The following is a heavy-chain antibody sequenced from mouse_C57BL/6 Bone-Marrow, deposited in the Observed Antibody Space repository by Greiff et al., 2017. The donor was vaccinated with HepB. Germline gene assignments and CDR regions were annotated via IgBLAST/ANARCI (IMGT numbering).Heavy chain of an antibody. J-gene: IGHJ4*01. CDR3: ARFTRNYAMDY. Sequence: EVKLMESGGDLVKPGGSLKLSCAASGFTFSSYGMSWVRQTPDKRLEWVATISSGGSYTYYPDSVKGRFTISRDNAKNTLYLQMSSLKSEDTAMYYCARFTRNYAMDYWGQGTSVTVSS. CDR2: ISSGGSYT. D-gene: IGHD2-12*01. CDR1: GFTFSSYG. V-gene: IGHV5-6*01.